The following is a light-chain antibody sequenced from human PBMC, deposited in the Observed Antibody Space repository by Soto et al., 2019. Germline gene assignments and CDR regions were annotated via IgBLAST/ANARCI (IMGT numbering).Light chain of an antibody. CDR2: GAS. CDR1: QSVSSSY. Sequence: EIVLTQSPGTLSLSPGEGATLSCRASQSVSSSYLAWYQQKPGRAPRLLIYGASSRVSGIPDRFGGSGSGTDFTLTISRLEPEDFAVYYCQQYGSSPETFGQGTKVEIK. V-gene: IGKV3-20*01. J-gene: IGKJ1*01. CDR3: QQYGSSPET.